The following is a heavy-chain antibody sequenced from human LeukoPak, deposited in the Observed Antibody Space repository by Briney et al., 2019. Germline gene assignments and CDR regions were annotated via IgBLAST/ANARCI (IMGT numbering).Heavy chain of an antibody. CDR3: ASKWYCGGDCYYQIDF. D-gene: IGHD2-21*02. J-gene: IGHJ4*02. CDR2: ISSSSSTI. CDR1: GFTFSSYS. V-gene: IGHV3-48*01. Sequence: GGSLRLSCAASGFTFSSYSMNWVRQAPGKGLEWVSYISSSSSTIYYADSVKGRFTISRDNSKNTLYLQMSSLRTEDTAVYYCASKWYCGGDCYYQIDFWGQGSLVTVSS.